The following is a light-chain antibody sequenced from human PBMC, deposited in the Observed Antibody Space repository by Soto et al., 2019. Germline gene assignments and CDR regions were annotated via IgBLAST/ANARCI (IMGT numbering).Light chain of an antibody. CDR3: QQYGSSPLT. J-gene: IGKJ2*01. CDR2: GAS. CDR1: QSVSSCY. Sequence: EIVLTQSPGTLSLSPGERATLSCRASQSVSSCYLAWYQQKPGQAPRLLIYGASSRATGIPDRFSGSGSGTDFTLTISILEPEDFAVYYCQQYGSSPLTFCQGTKLEIK. V-gene: IGKV3-20*01.